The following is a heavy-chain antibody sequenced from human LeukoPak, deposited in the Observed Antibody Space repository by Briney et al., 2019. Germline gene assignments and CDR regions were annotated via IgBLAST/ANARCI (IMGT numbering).Heavy chain of an antibody. D-gene: IGHD3-22*01. CDR3: ARMSSGYHEDGALDI. CDR2: IKEAGSEK. V-gene: IGHV3-7*01. Sequence: PGGSLRLSCAASGFTFSSYWMSWVRQAPGKGLEWVANIKEAGSEKYYVDSVKGRFTISRDNAKNSLYLQMNSLRAEDTAVYYCARMSSGYHEDGALDIWGQGTMVTVSS. J-gene: IGHJ3*02. CDR1: GFTFSSYW.